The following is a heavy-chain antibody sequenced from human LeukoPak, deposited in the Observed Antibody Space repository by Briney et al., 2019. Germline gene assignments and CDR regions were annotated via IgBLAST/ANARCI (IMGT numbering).Heavy chain of an antibody. V-gene: IGHV4-59*08. CDR3: ARQRDYSNSLNYYYYMDV. J-gene: IGHJ6*03. CDR1: GGSIRSYY. Sequence: PSETLSLTCTVSGGSIRSYYWSWIRQPPGKGLEWIGFIYYTGSTNYNSSLKSRVTMSVDTSKNQFSLKLSSVTAADTAVYYCARQRDYSNSLNYYYYMDVWGKGTTVTVSS. CDR2: IYYTGST. D-gene: IGHD4-11*01.